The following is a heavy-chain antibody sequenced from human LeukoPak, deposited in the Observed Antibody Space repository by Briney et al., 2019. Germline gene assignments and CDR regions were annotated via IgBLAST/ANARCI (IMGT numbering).Heavy chain of an antibody. CDR3: ARGLAGYSGGDDAFDI. CDR2: IYYSGST. V-gene: IGHV4-59*01. Sequence: SETLSLTCTVSGGSISSYYWSWIRQPPGKGLEWIGYIYYSGSTNYNPSLKSRVTISVDTSKNQFSLKLSSLTAADTAVYYCARGLAGYSGGDDAFDIWGQGTMVTVSS. D-gene: IGHD6-19*01. J-gene: IGHJ3*02. CDR1: GGSISSYY.